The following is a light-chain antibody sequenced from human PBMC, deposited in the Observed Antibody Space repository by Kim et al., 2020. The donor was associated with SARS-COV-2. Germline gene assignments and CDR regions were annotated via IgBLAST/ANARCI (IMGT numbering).Light chain of an antibody. J-gene: IGKJ2*01. V-gene: IGKV1-12*01. Sequence: SASVGDRVSITCRASQGISNWLVWYQQRPGQAQKLLIYGAFSVQSGVPSRFSGSGYGTVFTLTISDLQPEDFATYYCQQTNSFPYTFGQGTRLEI. CDR2: GAF. CDR3: QQTNSFPYT. CDR1: QGISNW.